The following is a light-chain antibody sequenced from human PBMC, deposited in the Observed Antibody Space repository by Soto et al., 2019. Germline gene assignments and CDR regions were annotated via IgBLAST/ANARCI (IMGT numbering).Light chain of an antibody. Sequence: EIGLTQSQGTLSLSPGEGATLSCRASQSLSSSYLAWYQQKPGQAPRLLIYGASSRATGIPDRFSGSGSGTDFTLTISRLEPEDFAVYDCQQDGNAPPGYTFGQGTKLEIK. CDR2: GAS. V-gene: IGKV3-20*01. CDR1: QSLSSSY. CDR3: QQDGNAPPGYT. J-gene: IGKJ2*01.